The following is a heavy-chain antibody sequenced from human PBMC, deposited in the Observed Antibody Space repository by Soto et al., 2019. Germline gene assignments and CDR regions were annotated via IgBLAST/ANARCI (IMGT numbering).Heavy chain of an antibody. CDR1: GFTFSTYA. V-gene: IGHV3-23*01. CDR3: AKDLPPSTSWYFCDY. J-gene: IGHJ4*02. Sequence: EVQLLASGGKLVQPGGSLTLSCEASGFTFSTYAMAWVRPAPGKGLEWVSGVSASGLNTDYADPVKGRFYISRDNSKNTVSLHMNSLRAEDTALYYCAKDLPPSTSWYFCDYWGQGTPVTVSS. CDR2: VSASGLNT.